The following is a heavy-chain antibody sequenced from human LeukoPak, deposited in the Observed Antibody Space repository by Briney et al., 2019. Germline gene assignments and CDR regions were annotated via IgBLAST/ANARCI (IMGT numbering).Heavy chain of an antibody. J-gene: IGHJ1*01. V-gene: IGHV1-2*02. Sequence: ASVKVSCKASGYTFTGYYMHWVRQAPGQGLEWMGWINPNSGGTNYAQKFQGRVTMTRETSISTAYMELSRLRSDDTAVYYCARELTTVTTFEYFQHCGQGTLVTVSS. CDR2: INPNSGGT. CDR3: ARELTTVTTFEYFQH. CDR1: GYTFTGYY. D-gene: IGHD4-17*01.